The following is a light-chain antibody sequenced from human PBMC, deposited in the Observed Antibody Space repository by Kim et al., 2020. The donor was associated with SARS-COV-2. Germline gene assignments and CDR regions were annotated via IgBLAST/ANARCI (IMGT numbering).Light chain of an antibody. CDR1: GGHSSYI. Sequence: QPVLTQSSSASASLGSSVKLTCTLSGGHSSYIIAWPQQQPGKAPRYLMKLEGSGSYNKGSGVPDRFSGSSSGADRYLTISNLQFEDEDDYYCETWDSNTRVFGGGTQLTVL. CDR3: ETWDSNTRV. CDR2: LEGSGSY. V-gene: IGLV4-60*02. J-gene: IGLJ3*02.